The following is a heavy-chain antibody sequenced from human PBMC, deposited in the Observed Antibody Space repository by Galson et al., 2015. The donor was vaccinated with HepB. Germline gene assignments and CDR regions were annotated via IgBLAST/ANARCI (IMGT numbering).Heavy chain of an antibody. CDR3: TRHGDYYDFWSGYYTPRGILDWFDP. V-gene: IGHV3-73*01. CDR1: GFTFSGSA. Sequence: SLRLSCAASGFTFSGSAMHWVRQASGKGLEWVGRIRSKANSYATAYAASVKGRFTISRYDSKNTAYLQMNSLKTEDTAVYYCTRHGDYYDFWSGYYTPRGILDWFDPWGQGTLVTVSS. CDR2: IRSKANSYAT. D-gene: IGHD3-3*01. J-gene: IGHJ5*02.